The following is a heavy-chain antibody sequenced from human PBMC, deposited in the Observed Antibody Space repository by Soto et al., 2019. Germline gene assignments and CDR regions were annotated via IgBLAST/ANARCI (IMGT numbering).Heavy chain of an antibody. V-gene: IGHV3-30*18. J-gene: IGHJ4*02. D-gene: IGHD1-26*01. CDR2: ISYDGKNT. CDR3: VKEKVGRDGGVY. CDR1: GFNFSTYG. Sequence: QVQLVESGGGVVQPGRSLRLACAASGFNFSTYGMDWVRQAPGEGLEWLAVISYDGKNTFHADSVKGRFTISRDNSKKMLYLQMTGLRTDDTAVYHCVKEKVGRDGGVYWGRGTLVTVSS.